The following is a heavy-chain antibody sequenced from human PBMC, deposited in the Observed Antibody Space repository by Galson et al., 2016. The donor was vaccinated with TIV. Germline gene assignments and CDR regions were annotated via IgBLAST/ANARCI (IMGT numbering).Heavy chain of an antibody. Sequence: SLRLSCAASGFTVSDNYMTWVRRAPGKGLEWVSMIHSGGSTHYADSVKGRFTISRDNSKNTLYLHMNSLRPEDTAVYYCARERRFCGNECYLYYYYGMDVWGQGTTVTVSS. CDR1: GFTVSDNY. J-gene: IGHJ6*02. CDR2: IHSGGST. CDR3: ARERRFCGNECYLYYYYGMDV. V-gene: IGHV3-66*02. D-gene: IGHD2-21*01.